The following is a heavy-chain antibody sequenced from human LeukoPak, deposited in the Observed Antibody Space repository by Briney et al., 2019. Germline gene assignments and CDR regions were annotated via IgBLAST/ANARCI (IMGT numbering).Heavy chain of an antibody. V-gene: IGHV1-69*13. CDR3: AKGPMPRGFDY. D-gene: IGHD3-10*01. CDR2: IIPIFGTA. J-gene: IGHJ4*02. CDR1: GGTFSSYA. Sequence: GASVKVSCKASGGTFSSYAISWVRQAPGQGLEWMGGIIPIFGTANYAQKFQGRVTITADESTSTAYMELSSLRSEDTAVYYCAKGPMPRGFDYWGQGTLVTVPS.